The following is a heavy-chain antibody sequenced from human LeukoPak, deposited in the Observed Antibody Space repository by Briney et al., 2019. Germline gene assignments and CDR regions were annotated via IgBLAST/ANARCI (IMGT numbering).Heavy chain of an antibody. J-gene: IGHJ3*02. V-gene: IGHV1-3*01. Sequence: ASVKVSCKASGYTFTSYAMHWVRQAPGQRLEWMGWINAGNGNTKYSQKFQGRVTITRDTSASTAYMELSSLRSEDTAVYYCARQRGYCSSTSCYRDAFDIWGRGTMVTVSS. CDR3: ARQRGYCSSTSCYRDAFDI. D-gene: IGHD2-2*01. CDR1: GYTFTSYA. CDR2: INAGNGNT.